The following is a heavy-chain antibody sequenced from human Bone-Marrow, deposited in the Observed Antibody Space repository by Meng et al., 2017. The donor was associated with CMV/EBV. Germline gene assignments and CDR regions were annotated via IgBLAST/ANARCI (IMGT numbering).Heavy chain of an antibody. CDR2: IYHSGSA. J-gene: IGHJ4*02. CDR3: ARDLGTVAPGY. D-gene: IGHD4-23*01. Sequence: QVQLQESGPGLVKPSGTLSLTCAVSGASISSNNWWSWVRQPPGKGLEWIGEIYHSGSANYNPSLNSRVTISVDKSKNQLSLKVTSVTAADTAVYYCARDLGTVAPGYWGQGTLVTVSS. V-gene: IGHV4-4*02. CDR1: GASISSNNW.